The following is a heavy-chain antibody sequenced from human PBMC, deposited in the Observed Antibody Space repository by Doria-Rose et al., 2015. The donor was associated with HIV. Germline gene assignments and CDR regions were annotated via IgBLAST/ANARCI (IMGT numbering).Heavy chain of an antibody. J-gene: IGHJ4*02. CDR1: GVSLSSPGMG. V-gene: IGHV2-26*01. CDR2: IFSDDER. Sequence: QVTLKESGPVLVKPTETLTLTCTVSGVSLSSPGMGVSWIRQPPGKALEWLANIFSDDERSYKTSPKSRLTISRGTSKSQVVLTMTDTDPVDTATYYCARIKSSRWYHKYYFDFWGQGTLVIVS. D-gene: IGHD6-13*01. CDR3: ARIKSSRWYHKYYFDF.